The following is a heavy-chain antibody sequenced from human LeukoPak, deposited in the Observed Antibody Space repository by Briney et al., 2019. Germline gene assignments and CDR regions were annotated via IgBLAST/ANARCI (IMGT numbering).Heavy chain of an antibody. V-gene: IGHV4-39*01. Sequence: KPSETLSLTCTVSGGSISSSSSYRGWIRQPPGKGLEWIGSISYTGSTYYNPSLKSRVTISVDTSKNQFSLKLSSVTAADTAVYYCARVLATAAHFDYWGQGTLVTASS. CDR1: GGSISSSSSY. D-gene: IGHD6-13*01. J-gene: IGHJ4*02. CDR2: ISYTGST. CDR3: ARVLATAAHFDY.